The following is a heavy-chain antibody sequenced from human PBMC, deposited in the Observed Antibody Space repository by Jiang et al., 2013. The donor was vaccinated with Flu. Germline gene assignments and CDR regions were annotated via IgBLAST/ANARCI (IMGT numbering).Heavy chain of an antibody. CDR3: AKDQPALGFLEWLFPDY. D-gene: IGHD3-3*01. CDR1: GLTFSSYG. J-gene: IGHJ4*02. CDR2: ISYDGSNK. Sequence: GGSLRLSCAASGLTFSSYGMHWVRQAPGKGLEWVAVISYDGSNKYYADSVKGRFTISRDNSKNTLYLQMNSLRAEDTAVYYCAKDQPALGFLEWLFPDYWGQGTLVTVSS. V-gene: IGHV3-30*18.